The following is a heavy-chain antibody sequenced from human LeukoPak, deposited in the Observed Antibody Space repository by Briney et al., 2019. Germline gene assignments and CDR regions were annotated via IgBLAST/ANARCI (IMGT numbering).Heavy chain of an antibody. CDR1: GGSISSSSYY. V-gene: IGHV4-39*01. CDR2: IYYSGST. D-gene: IGHD3-10*01. Sequence: SETLSLTCTVSGGSISSSSYYWGWIRQPPGKGLEWIGSIYYSGSTYYNPSLKSRVTISVDTSKNQFSLKLSSVTAADTAVYYCARHKYEGWSYYGSGSYYRRSYYFDYWGQGTLVTVSS. CDR3: ARHKYEGWSYYGSGSYYRRSYYFDY. J-gene: IGHJ4*02.